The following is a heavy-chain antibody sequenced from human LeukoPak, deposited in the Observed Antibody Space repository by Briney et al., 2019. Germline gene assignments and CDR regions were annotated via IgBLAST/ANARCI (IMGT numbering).Heavy chain of an antibody. V-gene: IGHV4-34*01. Sequence: PSETLSLTCTVSGGSISSYYWSWIRQPPGKELEWIGEINHSGSTNYNPSLKSRVTISVDTSKNQFSLKLSSVTAADTAVYYRAIDLAGVGFLDYWGQGTLVTVSS. CDR3: AIDLAGVGFLDY. CDR2: INHSGST. D-gene: IGHD2-15*01. CDR1: GGSISSYY. J-gene: IGHJ4*02.